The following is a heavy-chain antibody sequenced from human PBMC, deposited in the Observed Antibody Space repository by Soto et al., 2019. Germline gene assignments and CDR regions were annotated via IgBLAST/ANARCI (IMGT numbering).Heavy chain of an antibody. Sequence: EVQLLESGGGLVQPGASLRLSCAASGFTFSSYAMGWVRQAPGKGLEWVSTIGGSGTTTYCADSVKGRFTISRDNSKNTPYLQMNRLGGEDTAIYYCVWGLQCSSGSCYWGYWGQGTLVTVSS. V-gene: IGHV3-23*01. CDR2: IGGSGTTT. CDR3: VWGLQCSSGSCYWGY. D-gene: IGHD2-15*01. J-gene: IGHJ4*02. CDR1: GFTFSSYA.